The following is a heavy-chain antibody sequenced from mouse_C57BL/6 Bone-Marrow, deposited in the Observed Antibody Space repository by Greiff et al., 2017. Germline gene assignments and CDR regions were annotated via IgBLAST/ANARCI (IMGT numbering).Heavy chain of an antibody. J-gene: IGHJ1*03. CDR3: TTFYYTEDCDV. Sequence: VQLQQSGAELVRPGASVKLSCTASGFNITDYYMHWVKQRPEQGLEWIGWIDPENGDTEYATKFQGKATITADTSSNTAYLQLSSLTSEDTAVYYCTTFYYTEDCDVGGRGTRITVTA. CDR1: GFNITDYY. CDR2: IDPENGDT. D-gene: IGHD1-1*01. V-gene: IGHV14-4*01.